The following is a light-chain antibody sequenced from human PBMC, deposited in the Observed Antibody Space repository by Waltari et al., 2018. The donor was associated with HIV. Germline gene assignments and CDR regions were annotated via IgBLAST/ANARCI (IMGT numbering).Light chain of an antibody. CDR1: SSDVGSYNY. V-gene: IGLV2-14*01. CDR3: SSLTRGSTRYV. CDR2: EVN. J-gene: IGLJ1*01. Sequence: QSALTQPASVSGSPGQSITISCTGTSSDVGSYNYVSWYQQEPGKAPKLMIYEVNNRPSGISNRCSGSKSCNTASLTSSGLQAEDEADYYCSSLTRGSTRYVFGTGTKVTVL.